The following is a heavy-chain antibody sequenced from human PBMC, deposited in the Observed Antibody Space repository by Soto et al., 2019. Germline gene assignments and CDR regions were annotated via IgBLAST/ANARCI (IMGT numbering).Heavy chain of an antibody. D-gene: IGHD2-21*02. Sequence: QVQLVQSGAEVKKPGSSVKVSCKASGGTFSSYAISWVRQAPGHGLEWMGGIIPIFGTANYAQKFQGRVTITADESTSTAYMELSSLRSEDTAVYYCARDRYCGGDCYEYYFDYWGQGTLVTVSS. V-gene: IGHV1-69*01. J-gene: IGHJ4*02. CDR3: ARDRYCGGDCYEYYFDY. CDR2: IIPIFGTA. CDR1: GGTFSSYA.